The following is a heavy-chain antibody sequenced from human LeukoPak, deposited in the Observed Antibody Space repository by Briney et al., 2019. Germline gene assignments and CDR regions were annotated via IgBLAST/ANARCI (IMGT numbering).Heavy chain of an antibody. Sequence: GRSLRLSRTVSGFTFGDHAMSWVRQAPGKGLEWVGFIRSKTYGGTTEYAASVKGRFIISRDDSTSIAYLQMNSLKTEDTAVYYCTRGPIQLWLYHGMDVWGQGTTVTVSS. CDR1: GFTFGDHA. CDR2: IRSKTYGGTT. D-gene: IGHD5-18*01. V-gene: IGHV3-49*04. J-gene: IGHJ6*02. CDR3: TRGPIQLWLYHGMDV.